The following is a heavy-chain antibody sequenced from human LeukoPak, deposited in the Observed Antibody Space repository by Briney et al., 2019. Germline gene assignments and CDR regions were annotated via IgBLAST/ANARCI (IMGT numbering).Heavy chain of an antibody. J-gene: IGHJ4*02. Sequence: PGGSLRLSCAASGFTFSSYAMSWVRQAPGEGLEWVSSISYRGGGTYYADSVKGRFTISRDNSKNTLYLQMNSLRDEDTAVYYCVRDPDALDYWGQGTQVTVSS. CDR2: ISYRGGGT. CDR1: GFTFSSYA. CDR3: VRDPDALDY. V-gene: IGHV3-23*01.